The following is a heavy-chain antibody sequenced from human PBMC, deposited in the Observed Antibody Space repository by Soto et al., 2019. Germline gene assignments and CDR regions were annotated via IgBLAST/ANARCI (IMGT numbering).Heavy chain of an antibody. CDR1: GFTFSGYA. CDR3: GKSPAFYYYSLDV. V-gene: IGHV3-23*01. Sequence: GGSLRLSCAASGFTFSGYAMTWVRQAPGKGVEWVSSITGSGTSTYYADSVKGRFIISRDNSKNTVSLQMNSLRADDTAVYYCGKSPAFYYYSLDVWGQGTTVTVSS. CDR2: ITGSGTST. J-gene: IGHJ6*02.